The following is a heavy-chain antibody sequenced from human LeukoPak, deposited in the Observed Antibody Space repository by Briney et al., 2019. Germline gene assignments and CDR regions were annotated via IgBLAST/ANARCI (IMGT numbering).Heavy chain of an antibody. J-gene: IGHJ4*02. V-gene: IGHV4-34*01. CDR2: INHSGST. Sequence: SETLSLTCAVYGGSFSGYYWSWIRQPPGKGLEWIGEINHSGSTNYNPSLKSRVTISVDTSKNQCSLKLSSVTAADTAVYYCARQSISGSSLSYFDYWGQGTLVNVSS. CDR1: GGSFSGYY. D-gene: IGHD3-22*01. CDR3: ARQSISGSSLSYFDY.